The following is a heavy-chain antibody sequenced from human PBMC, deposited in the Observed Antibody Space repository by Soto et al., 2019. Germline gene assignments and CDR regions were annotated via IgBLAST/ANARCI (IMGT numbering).Heavy chain of an antibody. CDR1: GFTFSSYA. D-gene: IGHD6-19*01. J-gene: IGHJ4*02. Sequence: PGGSLRLSCAASGFTFSSYAMSWVRQAPGKGLEWASAISGSGGSTYYADSVKGRFTISRDNSKNTLYLQMNSLRAEDTAVYYCAKDQGGWLAHLFFDYWGQGTLVTVSS. CDR2: ISGSGGST. V-gene: IGHV3-23*01. CDR3: AKDQGGWLAHLFFDY.